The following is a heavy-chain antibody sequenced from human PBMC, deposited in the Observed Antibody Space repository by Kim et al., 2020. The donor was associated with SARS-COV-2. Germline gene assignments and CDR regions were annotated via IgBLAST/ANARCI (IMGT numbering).Heavy chain of an antibody. D-gene: IGHD3-16*01. CDR3: AKMAGMQVWQYYFDY. J-gene: IGHJ4*02. CDR1: GFTFSSFA. V-gene: IGHV3-23*01. CDR2: LFGSGYDT. Sequence: GGSLRLSCAASGFTFSSFAMSWVRQAPGKGLEWVSSLFGSGYDTLYADSVKGRFTISRDNSKKTLYLQMNSLRAEDTAIYYCAKMAGMQVWQYYFDYWGRG.